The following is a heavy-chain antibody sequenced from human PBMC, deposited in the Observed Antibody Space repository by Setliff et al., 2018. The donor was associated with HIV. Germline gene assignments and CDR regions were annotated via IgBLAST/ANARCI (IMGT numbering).Heavy chain of an antibody. D-gene: IGHD3-10*01. V-gene: IGHV4-39*07. CDR2: IYYSGST. J-gene: IGHJ6*02. CDR1: GGSISNSSYY. CDR3: ARDRGRGSGSPTRKFYYYGMDV. Sequence: SETLSLTCTVSGGSISNSSYYWGWIRQPPGKGLEWIGNIYYSGSTNYNPSLESRVTISVDTSKNKFSVTLRSVTTADTAVYYCARDRGRGSGSPTRKFYYYGMDVWGQGTTVTVSS.